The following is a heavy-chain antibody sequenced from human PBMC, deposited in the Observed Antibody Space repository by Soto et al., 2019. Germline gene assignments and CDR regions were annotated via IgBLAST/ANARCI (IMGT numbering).Heavy chain of an antibody. Sequence: QVQLVQSGAEVKKPGASVKVSCKASGYTFTSYDINWVRQATGQGLEWMGWMNPNSGNTGYAQKFQGRVTMTRITSISTAYLELSSLRSEDTAVYYCASMVRGVIDPVHYYDYMDVWGKGTTVTVSS. CDR2: MNPNSGNT. D-gene: IGHD3-10*01. V-gene: IGHV1-8*01. J-gene: IGHJ6*03. CDR3: ASMVRGVIDPVHYYDYMDV. CDR1: GYTFTSYD.